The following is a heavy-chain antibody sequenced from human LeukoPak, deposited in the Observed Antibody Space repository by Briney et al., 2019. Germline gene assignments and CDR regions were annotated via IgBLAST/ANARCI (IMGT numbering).Heavy chain of an antibody. Sequence: PSETLSLTCTVSGGSISPYYWSWVRQPPGKGLEWIGYIYYSGFTDYNPSLKSRVTISVDTSKNQFSLKLSSVTAADTAVYYCARDPRRPYCGGDACFNWYFDLWGRGTLVTVSS. CDR1: GGSISPYY. V-gene: IGHV4-59*01. J-gene: IGHJ2*01. CDR2: IYYSGFT. D-gene: IGHD2-21*02. CDR3: ARDPRRPYCGGDACFNWYFDL.